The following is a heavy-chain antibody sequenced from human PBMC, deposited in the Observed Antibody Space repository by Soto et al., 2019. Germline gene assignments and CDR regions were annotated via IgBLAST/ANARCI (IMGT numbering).Heavy chain of an antibody. D-gene: IGHD4-17*01. V-gene: IGHV3-48*01. Sequence: PPGLSRAAPQSSLTRERMNSVRQAPGKGLEWVSYISSSSSTIYYADSVKGRFTISRDNAKNSLYLQMNSLRAEDTAVYYCARDLNYGLFDYWGQGT. CDR1: QSSLTRER. CDR3: ARDLNYGLFDY. CDR2: ISSSSSTI. J-gene: IGHJ4*02.